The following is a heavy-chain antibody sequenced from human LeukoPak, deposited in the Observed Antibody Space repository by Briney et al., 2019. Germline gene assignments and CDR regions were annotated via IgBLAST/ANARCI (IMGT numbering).Heavy chain of an antibody. CDR3: ARDGYSGYDNH. J-gene: IGHJ5*02. CDR2: ISSSSTI. CDR1: GFTFSSYS. V-gene: IGHV3-48*02. D-gene: IGHD5-12*01. Sequence: GGSLRLSCAASGFTFSSYSMNWVRQAPGKGLEWVSYISSSSTIYYADSVKGRFTISRDNAKNSLYLQMNSLRDEDTAVYYCARDGYSGYDNHWGQGTLVTVSS.